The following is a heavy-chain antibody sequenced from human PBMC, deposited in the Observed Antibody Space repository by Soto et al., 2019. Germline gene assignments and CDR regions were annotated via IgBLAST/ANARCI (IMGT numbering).Heavy chain of an antibody. CDR2: IYHSGST. Sequence: QVQLRQSGPGLVKPSGTLSLTCAVSGASVSSTNWWSWVRQSPGKGLERIGEIYHSGSTNYNPSLRGRVTISVDKSNNQFSLNMRYVTAADTAVYYCATLPPRIELRILPIPTWGQGTLVTVSS. V-gene: IGHV4-4*02. CDR3: ATLPPRIELRILPIPT. J-gene: IGHJ5*02. CDR1: GASVSSTNW. D-gene: IGHD5-18*01.